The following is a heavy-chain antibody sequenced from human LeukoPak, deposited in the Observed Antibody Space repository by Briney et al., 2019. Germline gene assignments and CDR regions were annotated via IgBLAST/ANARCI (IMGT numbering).Heavy chain of an antibody. D-gene: IGHD2-15*01. CDR2: INHSGST. CDR1: GGSFSGYY. J-gene: IGHJ3*02. V-gene: IGHV4-34*01. Sequence: SEALPLTCAVCGGSFSGYYWSWMRQPPARGREGVGEINHSGSTNYNPSLKSRVPISVDTSKNQFSLNLSSVTAADTAVYYFAGGPRGGRRTAFDIWGQGTMVTVSS. CDR3: AGGPRGGRRTAFDI.